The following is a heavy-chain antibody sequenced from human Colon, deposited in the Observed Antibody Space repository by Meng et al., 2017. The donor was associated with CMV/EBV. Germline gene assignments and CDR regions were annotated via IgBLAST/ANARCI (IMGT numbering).Heavy chain of an antibody. CDR2: INWKGGST. CDR3: ARDIEGGSSSRYFDN. CDR1: GFSFEDYG. Sequence: GESLKISCEASGFSFEDYGMSWVRQVPGKGLEWVSGINWKGGSTGYADSVKGRFTISRDNAKSSLYLQMNSLRAEDTAWYHCARDIEGGSSSRYFDNWGQGTLVTVSS. J-gene: IGHJ4*02. D-gene: IGHD1-26*01. V-gene: IGHV3-20*01.